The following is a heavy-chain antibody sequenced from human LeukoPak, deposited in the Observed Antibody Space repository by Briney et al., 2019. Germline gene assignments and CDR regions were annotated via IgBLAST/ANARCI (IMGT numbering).Heavy chain of an antibody. Sequence: GGSLRLSCAASGFTLSSYAMSCVRHAPRRGLEGVSAISGSGGTTYYADSVKRRFTIHRDNSKNTLYLQMNSLRAEDTAVYYGAKDRSRGDDDYWGQGTLVTVSS. J-gene: IGHJ4*02. CDR1: GFTLSSYA. CDR3: AKDRSRGDDDY. CDR2: ISGSGGTT. V-gene: IGHV3-23*01.